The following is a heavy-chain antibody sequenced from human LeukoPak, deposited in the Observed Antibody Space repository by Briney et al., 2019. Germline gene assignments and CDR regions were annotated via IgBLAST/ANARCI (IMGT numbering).Heavy chain of an antibody. D-gene: IGHD2-15*01. CDR3: ARDGGGYCSGGSCYPSPYYYMDV. J-gene: IGHJ6*03. V-gene: IGHV1-2*02. Sequence: ASVKVSCKASGYTFTGYYMHWVRQAPGQGLEWMGWINPNSGGTNYAQKFQGRVTMTRDTSISTAYMELSRLRSDDTAVYYCARDGGGYCSGGSCYPSPYYYMDVWGKGTTVTVSS. CDR2: INPNSGGT. CDR1: GYTFTGYY.